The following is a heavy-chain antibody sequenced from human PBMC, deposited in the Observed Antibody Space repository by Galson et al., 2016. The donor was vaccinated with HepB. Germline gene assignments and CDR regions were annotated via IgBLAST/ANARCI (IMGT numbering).Heavy chain of an antibody. D-gene: IGHD3-10*01. J-gene: IGHJ3*02. CDR3: ARPRDNYGRAIDI. V-gene: IGHV3-21*01. CDR1: GFTFRNYH. Sequence: SLRLSCAGSGFTFRNYHMHWVRQTPGKGLEWVSSIGSGSAYKYSADSVKGRFSIFRDNAKNSLYLQMNSLRVVDTAVYYCARPRDNYGRAIDIWGQGTMVTVSS. CDR2: IGSGSAYK.